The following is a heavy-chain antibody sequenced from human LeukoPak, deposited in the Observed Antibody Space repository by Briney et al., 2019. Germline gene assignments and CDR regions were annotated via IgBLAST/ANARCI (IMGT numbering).Heavy chain of an antibody. Sequence: GGSLRLSCAVSGFTLSNFWMAWVRQAPGKGPEWVANIKQDGTEKYYADSVKGRFTISRDNAKNSLYLQMNTLRVEDTAVYYCAKESGYSGYDGVFDYWGQGTLVTVSS. CDR2: IKQDGTEK. CDR3: AKESGYSGYDGVFDY. J-gene: IGHJ4*02. V-gene: IGHV3-7*01. D-gene: IGHD5-12*01. CDR1: GFTLSNFW.